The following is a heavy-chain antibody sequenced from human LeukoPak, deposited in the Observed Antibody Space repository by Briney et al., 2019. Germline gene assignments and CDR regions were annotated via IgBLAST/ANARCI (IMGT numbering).Heavy chain of an antibody. Sequence: SETLSLTCTVSGASISSYYWSWIRQPPGKGLESIGYVSYSGSTNYNPPLKSRVTISVDTSKSQFSLKLNSVTAADTAVYFCARRDSSSYGYFDLWGRGTLVTVSS. J-gene: IGHJ2*01. CDR2: VSYSGST. D-gene: IGHD3-22*01. V-gene: IGHV4-59*08. CDR1: GASISSYY. CDR3: ARRDSSSYGYFDL.